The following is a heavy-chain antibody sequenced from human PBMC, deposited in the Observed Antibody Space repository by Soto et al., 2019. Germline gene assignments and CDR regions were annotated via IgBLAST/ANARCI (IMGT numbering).Heavy chain of an antibody. CDR2: MNPNSANT. V-gene: IGHV1-8*01. J-gene: IGHJ6*03. D-gene: IGHD1-7*01. CDR3: ARARSPFNNWNYSYYYYYYMDV. CDR1: GYTFTSYD. Sequence: ASVKVSCKASGYTFTSYDINWVRQATGQGLEWMGWMNPNSANTGYAQKFQGRVTMTRNTSISTAYMELSSLRSEDTAVYYCARARSPFNNWNYSYYYYYYMDVWGKGTTVTVSS.